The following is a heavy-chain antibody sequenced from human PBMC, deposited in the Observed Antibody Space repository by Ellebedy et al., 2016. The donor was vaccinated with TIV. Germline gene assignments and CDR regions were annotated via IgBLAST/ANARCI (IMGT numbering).Heavy chain of an antibody. CDR3: ARIDWDNYRSPDY. V-gene: IGHV1-2*02. D-gene: IGHD5-24*01. CDR2: INSYSGGT. CDR1: GYTFTGYY. Sequence: AASVKVSCKASGYTFTGYYMHWVRQAPGQGLEWMGWINSYSGGTNYAQKFQGRVTMTRDTSISTAYMELSRLRSDDTAVYYCARIDWDNYRSPDYWGQGTLVTVSS. J-gene: IGHJ4*02.